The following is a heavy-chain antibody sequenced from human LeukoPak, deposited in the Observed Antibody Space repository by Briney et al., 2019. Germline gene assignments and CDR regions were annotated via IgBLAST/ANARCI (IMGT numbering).Heavy chain of an antibody. CDR1: GFTFSSYS. J-gene: IGHJ6*03. CDR2: ISTSSSYI. CDR3: ARSPDNYYYYYMDV. V-gene: IGHV3-21*01. Sequence: GGSLRLSCAASGFTFSSYSVTWVRQAPGKGLEWVSSISTSSSYIYYADSVKGRFAISRDNAKKSLYLQMNSLRAEDTAVYYCARSPDNYYYYYMDVWGKGTTVTVSS.